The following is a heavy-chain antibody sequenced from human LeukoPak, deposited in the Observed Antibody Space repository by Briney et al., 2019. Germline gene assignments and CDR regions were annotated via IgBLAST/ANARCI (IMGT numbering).Heavy chain of an antibody. CDR1: GGSINNYY. CDR3: ARHACGGDCYSDY. J-gene: IGHJ4*02. D-gene: IGHD2-21*02. Sequence: SETLSLTCTVSGGSINNYYWSWIRQPPGKGLEWIGYIFYSGGTNYNPSLKSRVTISVDTAKNQFSLKLSSVTAADTAMYYCARHACGGDCYSDYWGQGTLDTVSS. CDR2: IFYSGGT. V-gene: IGHV4-59*01.